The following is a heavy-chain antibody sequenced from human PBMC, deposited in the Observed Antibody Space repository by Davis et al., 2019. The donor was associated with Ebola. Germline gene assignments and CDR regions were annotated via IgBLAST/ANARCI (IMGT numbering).Heavy chain of an antibody. CDR2: IYSSGNT. CDR1: GGSISNYY. CDR3: ARAIADGSGYYSPVGY. V-gene: IGHV4-59*08. D-gene: IGHD3-22*01. J-gene: IGHJ4*02. Sequence: SETLSLTCTVSGGSISNYYWSWIRQPPGKGLEWIGYIYSSGNTNSNPSLKSRVTISVDTSKNQFSLKLSSVTATDTAVYYCARAIADGSGYYSPVGYWGQGTLVTVSS.